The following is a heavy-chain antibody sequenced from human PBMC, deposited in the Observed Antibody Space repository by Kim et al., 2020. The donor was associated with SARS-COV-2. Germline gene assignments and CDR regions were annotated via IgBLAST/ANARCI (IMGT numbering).Heavy chain of an antibody. D-gene: IGHD4-17*01. Sequence: SYSPSFQGQVTISADKSISTAYLQWSSLKASDTAMYYCARSYDYGDYVDYWGQGTLVTVSS. CDR3: ARSYDYGDYVDY. J-gene: IGHJ4*02. V-gene: IGHV5-51*01.